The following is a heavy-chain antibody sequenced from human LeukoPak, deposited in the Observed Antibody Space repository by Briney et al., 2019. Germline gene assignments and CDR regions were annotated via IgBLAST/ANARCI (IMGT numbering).Heavy chain of an antibody. CDR1: GYSISSGYY. CDR2: IYHSGST. V-gene: IGHV4-38-2*02. D-gene: IGHD3-3*01. Sequence: SETLSLTCTVSGYSISSGYYWGWIRQPPGKGLEWIGSIYHSGSTYYNPSLKSRVTISVDTSKNQFSLKLSSVTAGDMAVYYCASRRTNYDFWSGYKCWGQGNLVTVSS. J-gene: IGHJ4*02. CDR3: ASRRTNYDFWSGYKC.